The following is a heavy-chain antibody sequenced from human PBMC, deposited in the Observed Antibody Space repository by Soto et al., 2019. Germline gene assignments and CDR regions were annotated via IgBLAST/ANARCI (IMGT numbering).Heavy chain of an antibody. CDR2: ITGSGGST. D-gene: IGHD6-6*01. J-gene: IGHJ4*02. V-gene: IGHV3-23*01. CDR1: GFTFSSYA. Sequence: GGSLRLSCAASGFTFSSYAMSWVRQAPGKGLEWVSAITGSGGSTYSADSVKGRFTISRDNSKNTLYLQMNSLRAEDTAVYYCAKDPEYSSSNDWGQGTLVTVSS. CDR3: AKDPEYSSSND.